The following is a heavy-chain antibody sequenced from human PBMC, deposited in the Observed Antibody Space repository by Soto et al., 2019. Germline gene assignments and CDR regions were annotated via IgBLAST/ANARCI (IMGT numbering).Heavy chain of an antibody. CDR3: ARLRLAPNNYKWFEP. V-gene: IGHV4-31*03. CDR2: IYVTGAV. Sequence: SETLSLTCSFSVAALNSGNYYCSWIRQVPGKGLEWIGHIYVTGAVDYNPSLRDRITISQDKSERQFSMNLRLVTAADTAVYYCARLRLAPNNYKWFEPWGQGTLVNVSS. CDR1: VAALNSGNYY. J-gene: IGHJ5*02. D-gene: IGHD1-20*01.